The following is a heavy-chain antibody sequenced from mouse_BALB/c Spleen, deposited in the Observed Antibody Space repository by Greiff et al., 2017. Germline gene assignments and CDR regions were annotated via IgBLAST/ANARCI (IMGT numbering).Heavy chain of an antibody. Sequence: DVKLVESGGGLVQPGGSLRLSCATSGFTFTDYYMSWVRQPPGKALEWLGFIRNKANGYTTEYSASVKGRFTISRDNSQSILYLQMNTLRAEDSATYYCARDGRVFDYWGQGTTLTVSS. CDR3: ARDGRVFDY. CDR2: IRNKANGYTT. V-gene: IGHV7-3*02. J-gene: IGHJ2*01. CDR1: GFTFTDYY.